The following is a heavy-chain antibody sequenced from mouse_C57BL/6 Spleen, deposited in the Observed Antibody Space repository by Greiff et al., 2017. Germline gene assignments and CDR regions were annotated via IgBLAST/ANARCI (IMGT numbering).Heavy chain of an antibody. CDR3: AREGLLLRYTFAY. D-gene: IGHD1-1*01. Sequence: VKLQQPGAELVRPGTSVKLSCKASGYTFTSYWMHWVKQRPGQGLEWIGVIDPSDSYTNYNQKFKGKATLTVDTSSSTAYMQLSSLTSEDSAVYYCAREGLLLRYTFAYWGQGTLVTVSA. CDR2: IDPSDSYT. J-gene: IGHJ3*01. V-gene: IGHV1-59*01. CDR1: GYTFTSYW.